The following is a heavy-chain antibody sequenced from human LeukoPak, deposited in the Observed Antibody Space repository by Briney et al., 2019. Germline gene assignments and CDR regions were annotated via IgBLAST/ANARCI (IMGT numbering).Heavy chain of an antibody. CDR3: ARVRVVVVAATHRTHYFDY. J-gene: IGHJ4*02. V-gene: IGHV3-7*01. CDR1: GFTFSSYW. D-gene: IGHD2-15*01. Sequence: GGSLRLSCAASGFTFSSYWMSWVRQAPGKGLEWVANIKQDGSEKYYVDSVKGRFTISRDNAKNSLYLQMNSLRAEDTAVYYCARVRVVVVAATHRTHYFDYWGQGTLVTVSS. CDR2: IKQDGSEK.